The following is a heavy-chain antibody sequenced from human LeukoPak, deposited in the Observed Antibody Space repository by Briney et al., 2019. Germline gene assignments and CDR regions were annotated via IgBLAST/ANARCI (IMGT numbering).Heavy chain of an antibody. D-gene: IGHD3-22*01. CDR3: ARHRGDRYYYDSSGYYKERQFDY. CDR1: GGSFSGYY. V-gene: IGHV4-34*01. CDR2: INHSGST. J-gene: IGHJ4*02. Sequence: SETLSLTCAVYGGSFSGYYWSWIRQPPGKGLEWIGEINHSGSTNYNPSLKSRVTISVDTSKNQFSLKLSSVTAADTAVYYCARHRGDRYYYDSSGYYKERQFDYWGQGTLVTVSS.